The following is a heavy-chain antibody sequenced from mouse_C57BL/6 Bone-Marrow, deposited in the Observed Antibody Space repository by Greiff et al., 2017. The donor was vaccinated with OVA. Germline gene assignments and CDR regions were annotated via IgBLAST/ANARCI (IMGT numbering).Heavy chain of an antibody. D-gene: IGHD1-1*01. V-gene: IGHV8-12*01. Sequence: VKLMESGPGILQSSQTLSLTCSFSGFSLSTSGMGVSWIRQPSGKGLEWLAHIYWDDDKRYNPSLKSRLTISKDTSRNQVFLKITSVDTADTATYYCARRTIYYYGSSYDAMDYWGQGTSVTVSS. CDR3: ARRTIYYYGSSYDAMDY. CDR1: GFSLSTSGMG. CDR2: IYWDDDK. J-gene: IGHJ4*01.